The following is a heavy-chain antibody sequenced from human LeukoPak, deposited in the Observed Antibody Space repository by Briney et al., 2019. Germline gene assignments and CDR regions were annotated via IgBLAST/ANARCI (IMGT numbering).Heavy chain of an antibody. CDR2: INPNSGGT. V-gene: IGHV1-2*02. Sequence: GASVKVSCKASGYTFTGYHMHWVRQAPGQGLEWMGWINPNSGGTNYAQKFQGRVTMTRDTSISTAYMELRRLRSDDTAVYYCSRPNAWGSYRQVEYWGQGTLVTVSS. D-gene: IGHD3-16*02. J-gene: IGHJ4*02. CDR3: SRPNAWGSYRQVEY. CDR1: GYTFTGYH.